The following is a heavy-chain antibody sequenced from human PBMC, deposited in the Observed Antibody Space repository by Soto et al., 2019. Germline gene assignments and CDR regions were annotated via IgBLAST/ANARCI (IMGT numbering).Heavy chain of an antibody. D-gene: IGHD2-2*01. J-gene: IGHJ4*02. Sequence: EVQLLESGGGLVQPGGSLRLSCAASGFTFNSVAMNWVRQAPGKGLEWVSGISDSGGSTYFSDSVRGRVTISRDTSKNRRYLQMNGLRAEYTAVYYCAKGGVDCSSNSCDSFGNFDYWGQGTLVTVAS. V-gene: IGHV3-23*01. CDR2: ISDSGGST. CDR1: GFTFNSVA. CDR3: AKGGVDCSSNSCDSFGNFDY.